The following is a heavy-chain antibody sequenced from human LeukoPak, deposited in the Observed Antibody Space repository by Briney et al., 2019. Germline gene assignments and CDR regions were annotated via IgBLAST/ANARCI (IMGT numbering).Heavy chain of an antibody. CDR2: INTNTGNP. D-gene: IGHD2-2*01. CDR1: GYTFTGYY. Sequence: ASVKVSCKASGYTFTGYYMHWVRQAPGQGLEWMAWINTNTGNPTYAQGFTGRFVFSLDTSISTAYLHISGLKAEDTAVYYCARDGLRSRTCSSCYPGEDAFDIWGQGTMVTVSS. CDR3: ARDGLRSRTCSSCYPGEDAFDI. V-gene: IGHV7-4-1*02. J-gene: IGHJ3*02.